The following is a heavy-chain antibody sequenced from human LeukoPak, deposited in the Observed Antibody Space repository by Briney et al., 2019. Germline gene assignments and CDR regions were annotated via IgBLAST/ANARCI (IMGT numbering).Heavy chain of an antibody. CDR3: AKLAVGWLVGGSYRRGGWFDY. J-gene: IGHJ4*02. Sequence: GGSLRLSCAASGFTFSSYAMSWVRQAPGKGLEWVSAISGSGGSTYYADSVKGRFTISRDNSKNTLYLQMNSLRAEDTAVYYCAKLAVGWLVGGSYRRGGWFDYWGQGTLVTVSS. CDR2: ISGSGGST. CDR1: GFTFSSYA. D-gene: IGHD6-19*01. V-gene: IGHV3-23*01.